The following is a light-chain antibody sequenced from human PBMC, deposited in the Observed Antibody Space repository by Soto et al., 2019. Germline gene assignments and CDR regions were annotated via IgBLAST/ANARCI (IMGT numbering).Light chain of an antibody. CDR2: DVS. V-gene: IGLV2-14*01. Sequence: QSVLTQPSSVYASPGQSITSSCTGTSRDVGGYNYVSWYQQHPGKAPKLMIYDVSNRPSGVSNRFSGSKSGNTASLTISGLQAEDEADYYCSSYTSSSTVVFGGGTKVTVL. CDR3: SSYTSSSTVV. CDR1: SRDVGGYNY. J-gene: IGLJ2*01.